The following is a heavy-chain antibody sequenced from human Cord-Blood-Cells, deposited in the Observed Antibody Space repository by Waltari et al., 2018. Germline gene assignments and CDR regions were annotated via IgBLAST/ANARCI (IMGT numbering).Heavy chain of an antibody. V-gene: IGHV3-21*01. D-gene: IGHD6-13*01. CDR1: GFTFSSYR. Sequence: EVQLVESGGGLVKPGGSLRLSCAASGFTFSSYRMNWVRQAPGKGLELVSSISSSSSYIYYADSVKGRFTISRDNAKNSLYLQMNSLRAEDTAVYYCATSSPPLYWGQGTLVTVSS. CDR3: ATSSPPLY. CDR2: ISSSSSYI. J-gene: IGHJ4*02.